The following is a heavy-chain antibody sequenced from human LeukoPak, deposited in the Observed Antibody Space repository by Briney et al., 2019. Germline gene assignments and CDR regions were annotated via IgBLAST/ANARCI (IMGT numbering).Heavy chain of an antibody. D-gene: IGHD2-15*01. J-gene: IGHJ3*02. CDR2: IKEDGSEK. Sequence: GGSLRLSCAASGVMFPSYWMTWVRQAPGKGLEWVANIKEDGSEKYYVDSLKGRFTISRDNAKNSLYLQMNSLRDEDTAVYHCARDYSWAFDIWGQGAMVTVSS. V-gene: IGHV3-7*01. CDR1: GVMFPSYW. CDR3: ARDYSWAFDI.